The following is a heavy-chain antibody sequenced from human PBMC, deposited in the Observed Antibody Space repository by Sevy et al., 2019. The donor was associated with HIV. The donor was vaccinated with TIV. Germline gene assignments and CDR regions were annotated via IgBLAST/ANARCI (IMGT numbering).Heavy chain of an antibody. CDR2: IYHRGST. CDR1: GYSISIGYF. D-gene: IGHD3-22*01. J-gene: IGHJ4*02. CDR3: AREGSPPVDSRGYYHGPSSNFDY. V-gene: IGHV4-38-2*01. Sequence: SETLSLTCVVSGYSISIGYFWGWIRKPPGKGLEWIGSIYHRGSTYYNPSLKSRVTISVDTSKNQFSLKLTSVTAADTAVYYCAREGSPPVDSRGYYHGPSSNFDYWGQGTLVTVSS.